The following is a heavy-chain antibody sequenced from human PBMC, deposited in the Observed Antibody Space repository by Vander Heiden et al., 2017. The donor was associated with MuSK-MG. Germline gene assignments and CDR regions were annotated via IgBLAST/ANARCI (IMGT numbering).Heavy chain of an antibody. CDR3: ALSRTGSFHI. D-gene: IGHD3-10*01. CDR2: IIPLFATA. Sequence: QVQLVQSGAEGKKPGSAEKVASKASGGTFSTYATSWLRQAHGQGLERMGGIIPLFATAVDAQKFQGRVTITSDVSTLTAYLQIHTLRSQDTGLYCGALSRTGSFHIRGHGTLITVSS. V-gene: IGHV1-69*01. J-gene: IGHJ3*02. CDR1: GGTFSTYA.